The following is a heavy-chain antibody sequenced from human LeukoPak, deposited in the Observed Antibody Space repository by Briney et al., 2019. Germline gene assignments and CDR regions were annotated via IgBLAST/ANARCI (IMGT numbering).Heavy chain of an antibody. V-gene: IGHV4-34*01. Sequence: SETLSLTCAVYGGSFSGYYWSWIRQPPGKGLEWIGEINHSGSTNYNPSLKSRVTISVDTSKNQFSLKLSSVTAADTAVYYCARYRGANGYYFDYWGQGTLVTVSS. CDR2: INHSGST. D-gene: IGHD3-10*01. CDR3: ARYRGANGYYFDY. CDR1: GGSFSGYY. J-gene: IGHJ4*02.